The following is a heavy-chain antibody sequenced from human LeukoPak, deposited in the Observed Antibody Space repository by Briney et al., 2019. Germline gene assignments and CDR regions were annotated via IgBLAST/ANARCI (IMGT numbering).Heavy chain of an antibody. D-gene: IGHD1-26*01. V-gene: IGHV3-73*01. Sequence: GGSLKLSCAASGFTFSGSTIHWVRQASGEGLEWVGSIRSKANNYATAYATSVKGRFTLSRDDSNNTAYLQMNSLKTEDTAVYFCIRGAASGSYYGLDVWGQGATVTVSS. CDR1: GFTFSGST. CDR3: IRGAASGSYYGLDV. CDR2: IRSKANNYAT. J-gene: IGHJ6*02.